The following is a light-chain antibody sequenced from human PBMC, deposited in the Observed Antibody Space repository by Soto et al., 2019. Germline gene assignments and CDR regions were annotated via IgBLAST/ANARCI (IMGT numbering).Light chain of an antibody. CDR1: VGL. CDR3: CLYVGGRTYV. J-gene: IGLJ1*01. V-gene: IGLV2-23*01. Sequence: QSALTQSASVSGSPGQSITISCTGTVGLVSWYQQHPGKVPKLIIYDDTKRPSGVSSRFSGSKSGNTASLTISGLQTEDEADYYCCLYVGGRTYVFGTGTKLTVL. CDR2: DDT.